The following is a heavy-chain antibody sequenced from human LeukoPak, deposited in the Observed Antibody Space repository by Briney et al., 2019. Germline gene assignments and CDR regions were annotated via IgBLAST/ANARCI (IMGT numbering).Heavy chain of an antibody. Sequence: SETLSLTCSVSGGSIGTYYWSWVRQPPGKGLEWIGYIYYNGRTEYSPSLKGRVTISIDMSKSQFSLILTSVIAADTAVYYCAGGASGTPYNYLDPWGQGTLVTVSS. J-gene: IGHJ5*02. CDR3: AGGASGTPYNYLDP. CDR2: IYYNGRT. V-gene: IGHV4-59*01. D-gene: IGHD1-1*01. CDR1: GGSIGTYY.